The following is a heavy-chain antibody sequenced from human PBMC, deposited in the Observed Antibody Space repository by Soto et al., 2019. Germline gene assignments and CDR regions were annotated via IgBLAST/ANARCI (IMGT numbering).Heavy chain of an antibody. V-gene: IGHV2-70*01. CDR1: GFSLSTSGMC. J-gene: IGHJ6*02. D-gene: IGHD2-2*01. Sequence: SGLTLVKPTQTLTLTCTFSGFSLSTSGMCVSWIRQPPGKALEWLALIDWDDDKYYSPSLKTRLTISKDTSKNQVVLTMTNMDPVDTATYYCAREYQLLQRGELDYYYGMDVWGQGTTVTVSS. CDR3: AREYQLLQRGELDYYYGMDV. CDR2: IDWDDDK.